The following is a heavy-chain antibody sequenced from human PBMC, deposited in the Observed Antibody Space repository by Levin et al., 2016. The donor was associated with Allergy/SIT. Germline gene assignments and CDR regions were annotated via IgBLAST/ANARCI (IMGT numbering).Heavy chain of an antibody. J-gene: IGHJ3*02. CDR3: ASGLTDRAFDI. V-gene: IGHV3-11*06. CDR1: GFTFSDYY. Sequence: GESLKISCAASGFTFSDYYMSWIRQAPGKGLEWVSSISSSSSYIYYADSVKGRFTISRDNAKNSLYLQMNSLRAEDTAVYYCASGLTDRAFDIWGQGTMVTVSS. CDR2: ISSSSSYI. D-gene: IGHD3-16*01.